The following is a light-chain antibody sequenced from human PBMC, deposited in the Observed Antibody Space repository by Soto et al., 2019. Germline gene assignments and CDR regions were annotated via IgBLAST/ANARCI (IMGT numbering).Light chain of an antibody. CDR2: GAS. V-gene: IGKV3-20*01. CDR3: QQYGSLPLT. CDR1: QTVRNNY. Sequence: EFVLTQSPGTLSLSPGERATLSCRASQTVRNNYLAWYEQKPGQAPRLLIYGASSRATGIPDRVTGSGSGTDFTLTISGLEAEDFAVYYCQQYGSLPLTFGQGTKVDIK. J-gene: IGKJ1*01.